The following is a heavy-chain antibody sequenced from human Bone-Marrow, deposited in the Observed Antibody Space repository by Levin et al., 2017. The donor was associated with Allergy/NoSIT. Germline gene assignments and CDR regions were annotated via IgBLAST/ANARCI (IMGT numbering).Heavy chain of an antibody. CDR2: TRNKANRYTT. Sequence: LSLTCAASGFILSDHYMDWVRQAPGKGLEWVGRTRNKANRYTTEYATSVKGRFTISRDESKNSLYLQMNSLKTEDTAVYYCARDSYASGSYYCDYWGQGTLVTVSS. J-gene: IGHJ4*02. CDR1: GFILSDHY. V-gene: IGHV3-72*01. D-gene: IGHD3-10*01. CDR3: ARDSYASGSYYCDY.